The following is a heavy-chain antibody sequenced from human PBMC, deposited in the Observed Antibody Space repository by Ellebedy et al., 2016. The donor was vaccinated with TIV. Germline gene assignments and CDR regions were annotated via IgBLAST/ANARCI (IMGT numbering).Heavy chain of an antibody. CDR1: GFTFGRHG. V-gene: IGHV3-48*01. CDR3: AGHGDRAMTH. D-gene: IGHD5-18*01. CDR2: ISSSSSTM. J-gene: IGHJ4*02. Sequence: GESLKISCAASGFTFGRHGMNWVRQAPGKGLEWLSYISSSSSTMYYADSVKGRFTISRDKSKNTMYLQMNSLRAEDTAVYYCAGHGDRAMTHWGQGTLVTVSS.